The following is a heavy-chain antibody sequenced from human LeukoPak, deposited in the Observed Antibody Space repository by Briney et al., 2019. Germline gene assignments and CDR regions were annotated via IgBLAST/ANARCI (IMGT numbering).Heavy chain of an antibody. Sequence: PGGSLRLSCAASGFTFSSYAMSWVRQAPGKGLEWVSAISGSGGSTYYADSVKGRFTISRDNSKNTLYLQMNSLRAEDTAVYYCAKDPPIAAAGTASSGGYNWFDPWGQGTLVTVSS. D-gene: IGHD6-13*01. CDR1: GFTFSSYA. J-gene: IGHJ5*02. CDR2: ISGSGGST. V-gene: IGHV3-23*01. CDR3: AKDPPIAAAGTASSGGYNWFDP.